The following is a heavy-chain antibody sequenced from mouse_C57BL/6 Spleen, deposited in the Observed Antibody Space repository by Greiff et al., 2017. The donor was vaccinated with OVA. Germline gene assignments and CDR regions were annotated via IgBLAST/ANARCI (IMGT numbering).Heavy chain of an antibody. CDR1: GYAFSSYW. J-gene: IGHJ1*03. CDR3: ARKGVVAWYFDV. CDR2: IYPGDGDT. Sequence: QVQLQQSGAELVKPGASVKISCKASGYAFSSYWMNWVKQRPGKGLEWIGQIYPGDGDTNYNGKFKGKATLTADKSSSTAYMQLSSLTSEDSAVYFCARKGVVAWYFDVWGTGTTVTVSS. D-gene: IGHD1-1*01. V-gene: IGHV1-80*01.